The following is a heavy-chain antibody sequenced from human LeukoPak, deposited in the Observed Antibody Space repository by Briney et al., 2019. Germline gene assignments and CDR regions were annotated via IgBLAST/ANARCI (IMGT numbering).Heavy chain of an antibody. V-gene: IGHV3-74*01. CDR3: ARDSLTYDAFDI. Sequence: GGSLRLSCVASGFTFSAYAMGWVRQAPGKGLVWVSRINSDGSSTSYADSVKGRFTISRDNAKNSLYLQMNSLRAEDTAVYYCARDSLTYDAFDIWGQGTMVTVSS. CDR2: INSDGSST. CDR1: GFTFSAYA. J-gene: IGHJ3*02.